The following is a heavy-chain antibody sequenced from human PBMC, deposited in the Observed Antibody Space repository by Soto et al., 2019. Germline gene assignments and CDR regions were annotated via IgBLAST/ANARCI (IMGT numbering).Heavy chain of an antibody. CDR2: IYYSGST. Sequence: ASETLSLTCTVSGGSIRSGGYYWSWIRQNPGKGLERIGYIYYSGSTYYNPPLKSRVTISVDTSKNQFSLKLSSVTAADTAVYYCALHRDGYNRCFDYWGQRTLVTVSS. CDR1: GGSIRSGGYY. V-gene: IGHV4-31*03. J-gene: IGHJ4*02. D-gene: IGHD5-12*01. CDR3: ALHRDGYNRCFDY.